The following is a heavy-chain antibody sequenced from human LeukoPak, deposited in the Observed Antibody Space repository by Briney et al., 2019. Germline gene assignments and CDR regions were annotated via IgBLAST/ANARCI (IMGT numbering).Heavy chain of an antibody. D-gene: IGHD5-18*01. CDR1: GFTFSSYS. J-gene: IGHJ4*02. CDR3: AKDGPGIQLYPSY. Sequence: GGSLRLSCAASGFTFSSYSMNWVRQAPGKGLEWVSYISSSSSTIYYADSVKGRFTISRDNSKNTLYLQMNSLRAEDTAVYYCAKDGPGIQLYPSYWGQGTLVTVSS. CDR2: ISSSSSTI. V-gene: IGHV3-48*01.